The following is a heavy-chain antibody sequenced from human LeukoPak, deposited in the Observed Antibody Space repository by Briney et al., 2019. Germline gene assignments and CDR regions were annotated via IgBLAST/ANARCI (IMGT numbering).Heavy chain of an antibody. CDR3: AKSVAPYCSGGSCFDAFDI. CDR2: FSASDGSR. D-gene: IGHD2-15*01. V-gene: IGHV3-23*01. CDR1: GFTFSSYS. J-gene: IGHJ3*02. Sequence: PGGSLRLSCAASGFTFSSYSMNWVRQAPGKGLEWVSGFSASDGSRYYADSVKGRFTISRDNSKNTLYLQMKSLRAEDTALYYCAKSVAPYCSGGSCFDAFDIWGQGTMVTVSS.